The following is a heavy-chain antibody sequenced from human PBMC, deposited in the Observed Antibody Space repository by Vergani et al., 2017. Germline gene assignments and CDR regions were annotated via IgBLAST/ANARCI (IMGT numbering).Heavy chain of an antibody. CDR1: GFRFSNYW. Sequence: EGEVVESGGGLVQPGGSLRLSCAASGFRFSNYWMHWLRQAPGKGLEWVAAIKRDGSAQQYGESVKGRFTISRDNAKNSLSLKMNSLRAEDTAVYYCARTTPIVGEDYFDYWGQGTLVTVSS. CDR2: IKRDGSAQ. D-gene: IGHD3-22*01. CDR3: ARTTPIVGEDYFDY. J-gene: IGHJ4*02. V-gene: IGHV3-7*01.